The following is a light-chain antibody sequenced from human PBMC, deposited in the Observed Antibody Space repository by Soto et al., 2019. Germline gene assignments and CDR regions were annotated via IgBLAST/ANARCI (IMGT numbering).Light chain of an antibody. CDR2: GAS. Sequence: EIVLTQSPGTLSLSPGERATLSCRASQSVSSSYLAWCQQKPGQAPRLLIYGASSSATGIPHRFSGSGSGTDFTLTTSRLEPEDVAVYYYEQYGSSLMYTFGQGTKLEIK. V-gene: IGKV3-20*01. CDR3: EQYGSSLMYT. CDR1: QSVSSSY. J-gene: IGKJ2*01.